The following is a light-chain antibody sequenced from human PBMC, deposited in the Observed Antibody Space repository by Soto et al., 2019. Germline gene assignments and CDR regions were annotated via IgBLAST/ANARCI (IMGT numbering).Light chain of an antibody. J-gene: IGKJ1*01. CDR2: STS. CDR3: QQYASSQWT. Sequence: EIVLTQSPGTLSLSPGERVTLSCRASQSVGTSWLAWYQQKPGQSPRLLIYSTSSRATGIPDRFSGSGSETDFALTNSRLEPEDSAVYYCQQYASSQWTFGQGTKVEIK. V-gene: IGKV3-20*01. CDR1: QSVGTSW.